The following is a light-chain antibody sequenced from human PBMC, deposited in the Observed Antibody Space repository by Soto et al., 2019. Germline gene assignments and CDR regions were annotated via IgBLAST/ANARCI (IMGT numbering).Light chain of an antibody. J-gene: IGLJ1*01. CDR3: AAWDDSLNGLV. Sequence: QSVLTQPPSASGTPGQRITISCSGTSSDIGSNTENWYQQLPGTAPKLLIFNNNHRPSGVPYQCSASKSGTTTALATSGLHYEDEADYYCAAWDDSLNGLVFGTGTKLTVL. CDR1: SSDIGSNT. V-gene: IGLV1-44*01. CDR2: NNN.